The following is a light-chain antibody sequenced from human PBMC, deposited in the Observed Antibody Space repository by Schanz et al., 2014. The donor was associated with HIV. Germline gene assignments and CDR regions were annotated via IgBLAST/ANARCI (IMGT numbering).Light chain of an antibody. CDR1: QTISTY. CDR3: QQTYSMPYT. Sequence: DVQMTQSPSSLSTSVGDRVNITCRASQTISTYLNWYQQKPGKAPDLLIFGASSLQSAVPSRFSGSGSGTDFTLTISCLQPEDFATYYCQQTYSMPYTFGRGTMLDLK. CDR2: GAS. J-gene: IGKJ2*01. V-gene: IGKV1-39*01.